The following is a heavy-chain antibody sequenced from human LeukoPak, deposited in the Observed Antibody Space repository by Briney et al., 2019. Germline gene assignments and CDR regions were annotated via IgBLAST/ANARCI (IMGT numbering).Heavy chain of an antibody. J-gene: IGHJ4*02. CDR1: GFTFSSYG. D-gene: IGHD3-22*01. CDR2: ISYDGSNK. V-gene: IGHV3-30*03. CDR3: ARVRYYYDSSGSYCFDY. Sequence: GRSLRLSCAASGFTFSSYGMHWVRQAPGKGLEWVAVISYDGSNKYYADSVKGRFTISRDNSKNTLYLQMNSLRSEDTAVYYCARVRYYYDSSGSYCFDYWGQGTLVTVSS.